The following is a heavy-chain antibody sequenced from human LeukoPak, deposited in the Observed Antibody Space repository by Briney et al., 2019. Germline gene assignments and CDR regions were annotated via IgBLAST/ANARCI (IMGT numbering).Heavy chain of an antibody. D-gene: IGHD6-13*01. J-gene: IGHJ5*02. CDR3: ARGPAAVHP. V-gene: IGHV4-34*12. CDR1: GYSLTNHY. CDR2: ILHTGHT. Sequence: SETLSLTCAVYGYSLTNHYWIWVRQHPGKGLEWIGEILHTGHTNYKPSLRSRVTISLDTSKNRFFLNLTSVTAADTAVYYCARGPAAVHPWGQGTLVTVSS.